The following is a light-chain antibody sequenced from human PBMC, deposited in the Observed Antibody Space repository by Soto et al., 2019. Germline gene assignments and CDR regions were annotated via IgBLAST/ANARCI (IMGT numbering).Light chain of an antibody. Sequence: EIVMAQSPATLSVSPGERATLSCRASQSARSSLAWYQQKPGQAPRLLIYGASTRATGIPARFSGSGSGTEFTLTISSLQSEDFAVYYCQQYNNWPWTFGQGTKVDIK. V-gene: IGKV3-15*01. J-gene: IGKJ1*01. CDR3: QQYNNWPWT. CDR1: QSARSS. CDR2: GAS.